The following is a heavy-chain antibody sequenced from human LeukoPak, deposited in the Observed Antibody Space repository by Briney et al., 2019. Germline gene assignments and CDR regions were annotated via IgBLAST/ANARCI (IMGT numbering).Heavy chain of an antibody. Sequence: SVKVSCKASGGTFSNYAINWVRQAPGQGLEWMGGIIPIFGTANYAQKFQGRVTITADKSTSTAYMELNSLKSEDTAVYYCARDGDWARSSDYWGQGTLVTVSS. D-gene: IGHD2-21*02. V-gene: IGHV1-69*06. CDR2: IIPIFGTA. J-gene: IGHJ4*02. CDR3: ARDGDWARSSDY. CDR1: GGTFSNYA.